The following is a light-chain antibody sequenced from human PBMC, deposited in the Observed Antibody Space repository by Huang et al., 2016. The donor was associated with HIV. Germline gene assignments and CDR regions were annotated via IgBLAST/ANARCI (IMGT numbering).Light chain of an antibody. Sequence: EIVMTQSPATLSVSPGERATLSCRASQSVTSNLAWYQQKPGQAPRLLIYGASPRATGIPARLSGSGSGTEFTLTISSLQSEDFAVYYCQRYDNWPKFTFGPGTKVDIK. J-gene: IGKJ3*01. V-gene: IGKV3-15*01. CDR3: QRYDNWPKFT. CDR1: QSVTSN. CDR2: GAS.